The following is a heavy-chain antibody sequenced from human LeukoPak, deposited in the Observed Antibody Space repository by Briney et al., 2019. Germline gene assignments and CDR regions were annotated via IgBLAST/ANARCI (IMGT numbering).Heavy chain of an antibody. CDR2: ISISGGTT. CDR1: GFAFSSHA. J-gene: IGHJ4*02. V-gene: IGHV3-23*01. CDR3: ANEIRPNDY. D-gene: IGHD4-17*01. Sequence: GGSLRLSCTASGFAFSSHAMSWVRQAPGKGLEWVSSISISGGTTYYADSVRGRFTISRENSKSTLYLQMNSLRADDTAVYYCANEIRPNDYWGQGTLVTVSS.